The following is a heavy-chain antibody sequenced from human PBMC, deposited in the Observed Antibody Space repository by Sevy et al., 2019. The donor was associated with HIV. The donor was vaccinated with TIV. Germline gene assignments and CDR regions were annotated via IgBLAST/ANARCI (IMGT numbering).Heavy chain of an antibody. CDR2: ILQDGSYR. CDR3: AKNRLPGGSYFSRHGLDV. Sequence: GGSLRLSCAASGFTFSSYDMHWVRQAPGKGLEWVAIILQDGSYRVYVESVRGRFTMSGDNSKKTVYLQMNGLSIEDTAVYYSAKNRLPGGSYFSRHGLDVWGRGTTVTVSS. J-gene: IGHJ6*02. V-gene: IGHV3-30*18. CDR1: GFTFSSYD. D-gene: IGHD3-10*01.